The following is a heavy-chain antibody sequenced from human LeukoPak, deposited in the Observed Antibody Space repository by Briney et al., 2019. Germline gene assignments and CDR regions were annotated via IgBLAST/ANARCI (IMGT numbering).Heavy chain of an antibody. CDR1: GYTFTSYD. J-gene: IGHJ5*02. D-gene: IGHD3-3*01. CDR3: ARGQTYYDFWSGQEGAWFDP. Sequence: ASVKVSYKASGYTFTSYDINWVRQATGQGLEWMGWMNPNSGNTGYAQKFQGRVTMTRNTSISTAYMELSSLRSDDTAVYYCARGQTYYDFWSGQEGAWFDPWGQGTLVTVSS. V-gene: IGHV1-8*01. CDR2: MNPNSGNT.